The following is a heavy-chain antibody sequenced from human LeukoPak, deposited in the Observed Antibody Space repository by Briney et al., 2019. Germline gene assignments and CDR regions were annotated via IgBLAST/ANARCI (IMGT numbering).Heavy chain of an antibody. CDR2: IRGSGGST. CDR3: ARANTPFADY. V-gene: IGHV3-23*01. Sequence: GGSLRLSCAASGFTFSSHAMTWVRQAPGKGLEWVSAIRGSGGSTYYADSVKGRFTISRDNSKNTVYLQMNSLRVEDTAVYYCARANTPFADYWGQGTLVTVSS. CDR1: GFTFSSHA. J-gene: IGHJ4*02. D-gene: IGHD2-2*02.